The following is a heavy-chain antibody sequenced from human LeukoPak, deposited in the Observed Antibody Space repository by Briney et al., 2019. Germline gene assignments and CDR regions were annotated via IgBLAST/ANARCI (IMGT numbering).Heavy chain of an antibody. CDR3: AKAVVPAAIFGPYHYYYMDV. CDR2: IRYDGSNK. CDR1: GFTFSSYG. Sequence: GGSLRLSCAASGFTFSSYGMHWVRQAPGKGLEWVAFIRYDGSNKYYADSVKGGFTISRDNSKNTLYLQMNSLRAEDTAVYYCAKAVVPAAIFGPYHYYYMDVWGKGTTVTVSS. V-gene: IGHV3-30*02. J-gene: IGHJ6*03. D-gene: IGHD2-2*02.